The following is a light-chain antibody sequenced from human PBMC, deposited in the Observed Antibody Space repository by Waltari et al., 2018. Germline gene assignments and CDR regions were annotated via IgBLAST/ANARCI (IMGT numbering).Light chain of an antibody. J-gene: IGKJ1*01. Sequence: DIQMTQSPSSLSASVGDRVTITCRASQSISSYLNWYQQKPGKAPKLLFYAASSLQSGVPSRFSGSGSGTDFTLTISSLQPEDFATYYCQQSYSTIWTFGQGTKVEIK. CDR3: QQSYSTIWT. V-gene: IGKV1-39*01. CDR2: AAS. CDR1: QSISSY.